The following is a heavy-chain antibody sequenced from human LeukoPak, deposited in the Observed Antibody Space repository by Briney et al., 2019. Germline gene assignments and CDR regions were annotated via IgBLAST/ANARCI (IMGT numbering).Heavy chain of an antibody. V-gene: IGHV3-48*03. CDR2: ISSSGTTT. J-gene: IGHJ4*02. CDR3: TTLTVASSFDY. D-gene: IGHD6-19*01. CDR1: GFSFSVYE. Sequence: GGSLRLSCAASGFSFSVYEMHWVRQAPGKGLEWISDISSSGTTTYYADSVKGRFTISRDNAKNSLYLQMNSLRAEDTAVYYCTTLTVASSFDYWGQGTLVTVSS.